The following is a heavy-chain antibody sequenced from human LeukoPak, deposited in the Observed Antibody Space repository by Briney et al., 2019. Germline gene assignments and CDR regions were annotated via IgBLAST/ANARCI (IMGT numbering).Heavy chain of an antibody. Sequence: ASVKVSCKASGYTFTGYYMHWVRQAPGQGLEWMGWISAYNGNTNYAQKLQGRVTMTTDTSTSTAYMELRSLRSDDTAVYYCARDVRLDDILTGYYPSPNWFDPWGQGTLVTVSS. CDR2: ISAYNGNT. V-gene: IGHV1-18*04. J-gene: IGHJ5*02. D-gene: IGHD3-9*01. CDR1: GYTFTGYY. CDR3: ARDVRLDDILTGYYPSPNWFDP.